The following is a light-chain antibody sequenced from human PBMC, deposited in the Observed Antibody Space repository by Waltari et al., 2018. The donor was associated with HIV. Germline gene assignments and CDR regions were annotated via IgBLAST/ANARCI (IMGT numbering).Light chain of an antibody. CDR2: RNN. CDR1: SNNVGNQG. J-gene: IGLJ3*02. CDR3: STGDSSLSAWV. V-gene: IGLV10-54*04. Sequence: QAGLTQPPSVSKDLRQTATLTCTGNSNNVGNQGAAWLQRHQGHPPKLLSYRNNNRPSGISERFSASRSGNTASLTITGLLPEDEADYYCSTGDSSLSAWVFGGGTKLTVL.